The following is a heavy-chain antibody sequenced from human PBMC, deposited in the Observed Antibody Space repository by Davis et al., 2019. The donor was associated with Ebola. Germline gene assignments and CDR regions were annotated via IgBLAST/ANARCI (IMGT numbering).Heavy chain of an antibody. CDR2: ISSSSSTI. D-gene: IGHD5-18*01. CDR1: GFTSSSYS. Sequence: GESLKISCAASGFTSSSYSMNWVRQAPGKGLEWVSYISSSSSTIYYADSVKGRFTISRDNAKNSLYLQMNSLRDEDTAVYYCARARWIQLWLFDYWGQGTLVTVSS. CDR3: ARARWIQLWLFDY. J-gene: IGHJ4*02. V-gene: IGHV3-48*02.